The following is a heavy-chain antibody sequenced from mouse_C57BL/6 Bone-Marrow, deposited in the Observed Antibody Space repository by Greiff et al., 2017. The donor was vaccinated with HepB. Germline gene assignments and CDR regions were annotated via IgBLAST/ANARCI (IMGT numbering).Heavy chain of an antibody. CDR2: ISSGGSYT. CDR1: GFTFSSYG. Sequence: EVKLMESGGDLVKPGGSLKLSCAASGFTFSSYGMSWVRQTPDKRLEWVATISSGGSYTYYPDSVKGRFTISRGNAKNTLYLQMSMLKSEDTAMYYCAIGTVEGRWYFDVWGTGTTVTVSS. CDR3: AIGTVEGRWYFDV. V-gene: IGHV5-6*01. D-gene: IGHD1-1*01. J-gene: IGHJ1*03.